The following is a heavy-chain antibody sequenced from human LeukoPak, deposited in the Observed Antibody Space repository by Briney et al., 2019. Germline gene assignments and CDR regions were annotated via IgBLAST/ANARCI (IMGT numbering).Heavy chain of an antibody. D-gene: IGHD6-13*01. Sequence: GASVKVSCKASGYTFTGYYMHWVRQAPGQGVEWMGRINPNSGGTNYAQKFQGRVTMTRDTSISTAYMELSRLRSDDTAVYYCARVGSSRGEWPTKDFDYWGQGTLVTVSS. CDR1: GYTFTGYY. J-gene: IGHJ4*02. CDR3: ARVGSSRGEWPTKDFDY. CDR2: INPNSGGT. V-gene: IGHV1-2*06.